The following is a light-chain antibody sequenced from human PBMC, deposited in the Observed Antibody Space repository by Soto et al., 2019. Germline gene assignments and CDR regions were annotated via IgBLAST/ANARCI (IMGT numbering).Light chain of an antibody. J-gene: IGLJ1*01. V-gene: IGLV2-14*01. CDR2: DVS. Sequence: QSVLTQPASVSGSPGQLITISCTGTSSDVGGYNYVSWYQQHPGKAPKLMIYDVSNRPSGVSNRFSGSKSGNTASLTISGLQAEDEADYYCSSYTSSVHYVFGTGTKVTVL. CDR1: SSDVGGYNY. CDR3: SSYTSSVHYV.